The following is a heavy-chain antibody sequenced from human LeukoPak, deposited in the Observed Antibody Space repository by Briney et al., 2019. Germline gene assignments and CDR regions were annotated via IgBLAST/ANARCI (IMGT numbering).Heavy chain of an antibody. CDR2: ISSSSNYI. J-gene: IGHJ3*02. CDR3: ARGGAAAGLDAFDI. V-gene: IGHV3-21*01. Sequence: GGSLRLSCAVSGFPLSDAWMNWVRQAPGKGLEWVSSISSSSNYIYYADSVKGRFTISRDNAKNSLYLQMNSLRAEDTAVYYCARGGAAAGLDAFDIWGQGTVVTVSS. CDR1: GFPLSDAW. D-gene: IGHD6-13*01.